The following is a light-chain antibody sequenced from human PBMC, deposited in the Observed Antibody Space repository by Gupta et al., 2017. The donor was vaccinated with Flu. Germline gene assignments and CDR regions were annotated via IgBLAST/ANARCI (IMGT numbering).Light chain of an antibody. CDR3: QQDDNLPYT. V-gene: IGKV1-33*01. Sequence: DIQMAQSPSSLSASVGDRVTITCQASQDITKYLNWYQQQRGKAPKLLIYDSSILETGVSSRFSGSGSGTDFTFTISSLQPEETGTYYCQQDDNLPYTFGQGTKMEI. CDR2: DSS. CDR1: QDITKY. J-gene: IGKJ2*01.